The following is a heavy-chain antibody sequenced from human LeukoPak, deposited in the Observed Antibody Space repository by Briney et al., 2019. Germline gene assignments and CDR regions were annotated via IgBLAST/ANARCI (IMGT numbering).Heavy chain of an antibody. D-gene: IGHD3-9*01. CDR2: ISNNGGST. V-gene: IGHV3-64*01. CDR1: GFTFSTYA. Sequence: GGSLRLSCAASGFTFSTYAMHWVRQAPGKGLEYVSAISNNGGSTYYASSVKGRFTISKDNSKNTLYLQMNSLRAEDTAVYYCAKDDPLYYDILTGYPDYWGQGTLVTVSS. J-gene: IGHJ4*02. CDR3: AKDDPLYYDILTGYPDY.